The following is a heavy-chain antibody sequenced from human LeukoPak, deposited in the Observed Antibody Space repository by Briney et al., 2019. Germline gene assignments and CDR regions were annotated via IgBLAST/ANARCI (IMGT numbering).Heavy chain of an antibody. CDR2: ISSNGGST. V-gene: IGHV3-64*01. Sequence: GGSLRLSCAASGFTFSSYAMHWVRQAPGKGLEYVSAISSNGGSTYYANSVKGRFTISRDNPKNTLYLQMGSLRAEDMAVYYCARPSLLYSGSYYYWGQGTLVTVSS. CDR3: ARPSLLYSGSYYY. J-gene: IGHJ4*02. CDR1: GFTFSSYA. D-gene: IGHD1-26*01.